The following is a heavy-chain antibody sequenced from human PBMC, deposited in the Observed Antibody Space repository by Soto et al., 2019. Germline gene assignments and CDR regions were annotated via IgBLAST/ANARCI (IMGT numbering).Heavy chain of an antibody. Sequence: SETLSLTCTVSGRSISSVPSYWSWIRQHPGKGLEWLGYISHSGNTYYSPSLKSRLNISLDTSKSQFSLRLSSVTAADTAVYFCARQRPPRGPNYYSGSDFYHGVFGHWGQVTLVPVSS. CDR1: GRSISSVPSY. CDR2: ISHSGNT. D-gene: IGHD2-21*01. V-gene: IGHV4-31*03. CDR3: ARQRPPRGPNYYSGSDFYHGVFGH. J-gene: IGHJ4*01.